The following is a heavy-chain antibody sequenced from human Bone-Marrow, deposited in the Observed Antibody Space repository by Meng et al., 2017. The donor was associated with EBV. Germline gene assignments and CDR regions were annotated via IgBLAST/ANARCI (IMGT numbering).Heavy chain of an antibody. D-gene: IGHD3-16*01. V-gene: IGHV4-34*01. CDR1: VGSTSDDN. CDR2: IKHSEST. CDR3: AKFAEKEAEPGGVDY. J-gene: IGHJ4*02. Sequence: WKRTGTHNPTSAGNVGSTSDDNRSAIREHPVDRLEWFGEIKHSESTNYNPPLKRRDTISVDTTKNQCSMKMRSVTAADTSVYYCAKFAEKEAEPGGVDYWGQGTLVTVSS.